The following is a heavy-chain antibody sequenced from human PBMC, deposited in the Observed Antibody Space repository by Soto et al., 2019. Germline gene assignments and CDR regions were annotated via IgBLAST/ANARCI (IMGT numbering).Heavy chain of an antibody. Sequence: VQLVQSGTEVKKPGSSVKVSCKSSGGTFSRYAFSWVRQAPAQGPEWMGGIIPMYGTPIYAQKFHGRVTIIADRATNTVYMEMSSLRSEDTAVDYGARGDGGLRENCKYYYYALDVWGQGTPVTVAS. J-gene: IGHJ6*02. CDR2: IIPMYGTP. D-gene: IGHD2-15*01. V-gene: IGHV1-69*12. CDR1: GGTFSRYA. CDR3: ARGDGGLRENCKYYYYALDV.